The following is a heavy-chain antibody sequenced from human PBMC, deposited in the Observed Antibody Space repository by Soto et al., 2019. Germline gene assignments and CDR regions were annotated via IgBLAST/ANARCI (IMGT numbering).Heavy chain of an antibody. V-gene: IGHV1-18*01. D-gene: IGHD6-6*01. CDR3: ARDPGSGSSSVWFDP. J-gene: IGHJ5*02. CDR2: ISAYNGNT. CDR1: GYTFTSYG. Sequence: ASVKVSCKASGYTFTSYGISWVRQAPGQGLEWMGWISAYNGNTNYAQKLQGRVTMTTDTSTSTAYMELRSLRSDDTAVYYCARDPGSGSSSVWFDPWGQGTLVTVSS.